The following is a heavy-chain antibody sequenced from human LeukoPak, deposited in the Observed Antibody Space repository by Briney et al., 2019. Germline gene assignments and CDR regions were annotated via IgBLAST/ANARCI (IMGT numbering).Heavy chain of an antibody. J-gene: IGHJ3*02. Sequence: PGGSLRLSCAASGFTFSGYWMTWVRQAPGKGLEWVANIIEDGALRYYVDSVKGRFTISRDNAKNSLYLQMNSLRAEDTAVYYCARDRADYYGSGSADDAFDIWGQGTMVTVSS. D-gene: IGHD3-10*01. CDR3: ARDRADYYGSGSADDAFDI. CDR1: GFTFSGYW. V-gene: IGHV3-7*01. CDR2: IIEDGALR.